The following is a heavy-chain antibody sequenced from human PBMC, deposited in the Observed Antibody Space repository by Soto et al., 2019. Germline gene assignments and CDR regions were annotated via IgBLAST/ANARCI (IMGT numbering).Heavy chain of an antibody. CDR3: AREQQLDTGNFDY. V-gene: IGHV1-3*01. CDR1: GYTFTNYA. J-gene: IGHJ4*02. CDR2: INAGNGNT. Sequence: ASVKVSCKASGYTFTNYAIHWVRQAPGQRLEWMGWINAGNGNTKYSQKFQDRVTITRDTSASTVYMALNSLRFEDTAVYYCAREQQLDTGNFDYWGQGTLVTVSS. D-gene: IGHD1-1*01.